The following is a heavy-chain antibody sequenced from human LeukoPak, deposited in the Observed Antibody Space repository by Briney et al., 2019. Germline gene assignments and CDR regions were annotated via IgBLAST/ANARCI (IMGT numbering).Heavy chain of an antibody. CDR1: GFTFSTFA. CDR3: AKGATRTKFNWFDP. D-gene: IGHD1-1*01. J-gene: IGHJ5*02. CDR2: ITGGGST. V-gene: IGHV3-23*01. Sequence: HSGGSLRLSCAASGFTFSTFAMSWVRQAPGKGLEWVSSITGGGSTYEADSVKGRLTISRDNSKNTVYLHMNTLRAEDTALYYCAKGATRTKFNWFDPWGQGTLVTVSS.